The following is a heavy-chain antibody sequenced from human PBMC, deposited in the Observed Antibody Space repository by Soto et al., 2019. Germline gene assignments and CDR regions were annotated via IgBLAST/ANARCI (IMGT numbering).Heavy chain of an antibody. V-gene: IGHV1-69*12. CDR1: GGTFSNHA. J-gene: IGHJ3*02. CDR2: IIPIFTTT. Sequence: QVHLVQSGAEVKKPGSSVKVSCKAPGGTFSNHAINWVRQAPGQGLEWMGRIIPIFTTTNYAQKFQGRVSMNAEESTTTAYMELSSLKHDDTAVYYCAREVAADGTFREDVFDIWGQGTLVTVSS. CDR3: AREVAADGTFREDVFDI. D-gene: IGHD6-13*01.